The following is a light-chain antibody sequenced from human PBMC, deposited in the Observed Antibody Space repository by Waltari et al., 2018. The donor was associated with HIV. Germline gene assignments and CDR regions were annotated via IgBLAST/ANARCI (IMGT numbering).Light chain of an antibody. J-gene: IGLJ1*01. CDR3: HVWESSSDEYV. V-gene: IGLV3-21*02. Sequence: SFVLTQPASVSVAPGQPANVTCGGDTVESKSVHWYQQRAGKAPILVLYDDTDRPSGIPERFSGSNFGNTATLTISRVEAGDEGDYYCHVWESSSDEYVFGTGTKVTV. CDR2: DDT. CDR1: TVESKS.